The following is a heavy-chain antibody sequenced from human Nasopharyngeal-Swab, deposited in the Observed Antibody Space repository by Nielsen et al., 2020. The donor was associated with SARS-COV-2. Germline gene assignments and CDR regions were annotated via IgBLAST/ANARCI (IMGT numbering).Heavy chain of an antibody. CDR2: VYAGGST. CDR3: ASPVFGVVSDAFDL. Sequence: GESLKISCAASGIFVSGNYMNWVRQAPGMGLEWVSVVYAGGSTFYVDSVKGRFTISRDNSKNKLYLQMNNLRPEDTAMYYCASPVFGVVSDAFDLWGQGTMVTVSS. J-gene: IGHJ3*01. V-gene: IGHV3-53*01. D-gene: IGHD3-3*01. CDR1: GIFVSGNY.